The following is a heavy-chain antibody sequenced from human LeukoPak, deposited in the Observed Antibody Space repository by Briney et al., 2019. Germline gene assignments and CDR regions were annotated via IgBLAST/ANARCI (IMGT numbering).Heavy chain of an antibody. J-gene: IGHJ4*02. CDR2: INPDDTT. CDR1: GFTVSSYF. D-gene: IGHD3-16*02. V-gene: IGHV3-53*01. Sequence: GGSLRLSCAGSGFTVSSYFMHWVRQAPGKGLEWVSVINPDDTTYYTDSVQCRFAISRDKSKNTLYLQMNNLKAEETAIYYCVKGQGFILDCWGQGTLVTVSS. CDR3: VKGQGFILDC.